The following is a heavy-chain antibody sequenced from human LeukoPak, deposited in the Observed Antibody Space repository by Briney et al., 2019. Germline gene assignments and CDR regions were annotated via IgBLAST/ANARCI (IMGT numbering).Heavy chain of an antibody. D-gene: IGHD4-23*01. J-gene: IGHJ6*03. Sequence: GASVKVSCKASGYTFTSYDINWVRQATGPGLEWMGWMNPNSGNTGYAQKLQGRVTMTRNTSISTAYMELSSLRSEDTAVYYCARVWAYGGNSSYYYYMDVWGKGTTVTVSS. CDR2: MNPNSGNT. V-gene: IGHV1-8*01. CDR1: GYTFTSYD. CDR3: ARVWAYGGNSSYYYYMDV.